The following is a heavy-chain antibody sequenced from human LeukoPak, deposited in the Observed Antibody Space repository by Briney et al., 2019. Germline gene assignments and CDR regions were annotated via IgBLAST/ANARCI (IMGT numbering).Heavy chain of an antibody. V-gene: IGHV3-30-3*01. CDR3: ARRNTFGGVIVDDY. CDR2: ISYDGSNK. CDR1: GFTFSSYA. J-gene: IGHJ4*02. D-gene: IGHD3-16*02. Sequence: GGSLRLSCAASGFTFSSYAMHWVRQAPGKGLEWVAVISYDGSNKYYADSVKGRFTISRDNSKNTLYLQMNSLRTEDTAVYYCARRNTFGGVIVDDYWGQGTLVTVSS.